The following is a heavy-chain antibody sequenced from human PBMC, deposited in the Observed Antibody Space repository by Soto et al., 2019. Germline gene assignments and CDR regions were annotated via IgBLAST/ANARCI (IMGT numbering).Heavy chain of an antibody. CDR1: GYTFTSYY. CDR3: ARVSMVRGENYYGMDV. V-gene: IGHV1-46*01. D-gene: IGHD3-10*01. CDR2: INPSGGST. Sequence: GASVKVSCKASGYTFTSYYMHWVRQAPGQGLEWMGIINPSGGSTSYAQKFQGRVTMTRDTSTSTAYMELSSLRSDDTAVYYCARVSMVRGENYYGMDVWGQGTTVTVSS. J-gene: IGHJ6*02.